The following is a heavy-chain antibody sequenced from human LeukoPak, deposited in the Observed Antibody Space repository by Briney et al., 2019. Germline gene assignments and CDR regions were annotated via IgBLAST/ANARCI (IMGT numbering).Heavy chain of an antibody. CDR1: GFTFSSYA. D-gene: IGHD3-10*01. Sequence: GGSLRLSCAASGFTFSSYAMSWVRQAPGKGLEWVSAISGSGGSTYYADSVKGRFTISRDNSKNTLYLQMDSLRAEDTAVYYCAAFMVRGVIVEDYWGQGTLVTVSS. CDR3: AAFMVRGVIVEDY. J-gene: IGHJ4*02. CDR2: ISGSGGST. V-gene: IGHV3-23*01.